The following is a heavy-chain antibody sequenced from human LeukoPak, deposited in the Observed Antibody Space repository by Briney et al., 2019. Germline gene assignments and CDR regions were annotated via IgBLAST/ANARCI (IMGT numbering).Heavy chain of an antibody. CDR3: ARVSRSGYYGEY. CDR1: GFTFTRYW. J-gene: IGHJ4*02. CDR2: IKQDGSEQ. D-gene: IGHD3-3*01. V-gene: IGHV3-7*01. Sequence: PGGSLRLSCAASGFTFTRYWMAWVRQAPGKGLEWVANIKQDGSEQYHVDSVRGRFTMPRDNARNSLYLQMDSLRAEDTAVYYCARVSRSGYYGEYWGQGTPVTVSS.